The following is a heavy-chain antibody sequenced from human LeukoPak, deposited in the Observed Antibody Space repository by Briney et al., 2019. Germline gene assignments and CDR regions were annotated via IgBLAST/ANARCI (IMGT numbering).Heavy chain of an antibody. CDR2: FDPEDGET. D-gene: IGHD1-26*01. V-gene: IGHV1-24*01. J-gene: IGHJ6*02. CDR3: ATVGATGPNYYYGMDV. CDR1: GYTLTELS. Sequence: ASVKVSCKVSGYTLTELSMHWVRQAPGKGLEWMGGFDPEDGETIYAQKFQGRVIMTEDTSTDTAYMELSSLRSEDTAVYYCATVGATGPNYYYGMDVWGQGTTVTVSS.